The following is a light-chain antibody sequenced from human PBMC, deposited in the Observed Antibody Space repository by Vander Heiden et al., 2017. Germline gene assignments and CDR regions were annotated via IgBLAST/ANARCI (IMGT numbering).Light chain of an antibody. V-gene: IGLV2-18*02. CDR1: SGDVGTYNR. CDR3: SSYTSAISVL. CDR2: EVR. J-gene: IGLJ2*01. Sequence: QSALTQPPSVSGSPGQSVTISCTGASGDVGTYNRISWYQQSPGTAPKLIIYEVRSRPSGGPERFSGSKSGNTASLTISGRQAEDEAHYYCSSYTSAISVLFGGGTKLTVL.